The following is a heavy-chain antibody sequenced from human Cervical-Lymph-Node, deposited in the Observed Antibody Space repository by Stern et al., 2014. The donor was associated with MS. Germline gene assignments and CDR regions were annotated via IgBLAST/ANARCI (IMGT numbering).Heavy chain of an antibody. V-gene: IGHV3-33*01. D-gene: IGHD3-9*01. CDR3: ARDGLRILTFAVGKNAFDK. CDR1: GFTFSSYV. CDR2: IWYDGSNT. J-gene: IGHJ3*02. Sequence: QLVQSGGGVVQPGRSLRLSCTVSGFTFSSYVMHWVRQAPGKGLEWVAAIWYDGSNTYHADSVKGRFTISRDNSKNTMYLQMNTLRAEDTAVYYCARDGLRILTFAVGKNAFDKWGQGTMVTVSS.